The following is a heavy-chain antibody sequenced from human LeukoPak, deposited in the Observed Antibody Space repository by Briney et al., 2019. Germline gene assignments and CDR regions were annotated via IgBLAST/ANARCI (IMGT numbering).Heavy chain of an antibody. Sequence: PGRSLRLSCAASGFTFSSYAMHWVRQAPGKGLEWVAVISYDGSNKYYADSVKGRFTISRDNSKNTLYLQMNSLRAEDTAVYYCARDFSPSGYCSGGSCFHNWFDPWGQGTLVTVSS. J-gene: IGHJ5*02. V-gene: IGHV3-30-3*01. CDR1: GFTFSSYA. CDR3: ARDFSPSGYCSGGSCFHNWFDP. CDR2: ISYDGSNK. D-gene: IGHD2-15*01.